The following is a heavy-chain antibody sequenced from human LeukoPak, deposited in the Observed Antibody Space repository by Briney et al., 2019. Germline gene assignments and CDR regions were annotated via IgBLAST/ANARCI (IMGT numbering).Heavy chain of an antibody. CDR1: GFTFSSYW. CDR3: ARAVRLAVTALFDY. V-gene: IGHV3-7*01. CDR2: VKQDGSEK. J-gene: IGHJ4*02. Sequence: GGSLRLSCVDSGFTFSSYWMSWVRQAPGKGLEWVANVKQDGSEKYYVDSVKGRFTISRDNAKNSLYLQINSLRVEDTAVYYCARAVRLAVTALFDYWGQGTLVTVSS. D-gene: IGHD2-21*02.